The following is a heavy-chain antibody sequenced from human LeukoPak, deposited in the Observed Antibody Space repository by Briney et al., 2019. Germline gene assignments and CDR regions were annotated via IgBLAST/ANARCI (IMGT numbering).Heavy chain of an antibody. D-gene: IGHD2-2*01. V-gene: IGHV1-18*01. J-gene: IGHJ4*02. CDR1: GYTFISYG. CDR2: ISAYNGNT. CDR3: AREYCSSTSCYSPDY. Sequence: ASVKVSCKASGYTFISYGISWVRQAPGQGLEWMGWISAYNGNTNYAQKLQGRVSMTTDTSTTTAYMELRSLRSDDTAVYYCAREYCSSTSCYSPDYWGQGTLVTVSS.